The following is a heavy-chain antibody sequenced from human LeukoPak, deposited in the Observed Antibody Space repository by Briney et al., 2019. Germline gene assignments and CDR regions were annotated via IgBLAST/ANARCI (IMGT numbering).Heavy chain of an antibody. CDR3: AALSLWFGESLNYFDY. CDR1: GFTFTSSA. D-gene: IGHD3-10*01. J-gene: IGHJ4*02. CDR2: IVVGSGNT. Sequence: SVKVSCKASGFTFTSSAMQWVRQARGQRLEWIGWIVVGSGNTNYAQKFQERVTITRDMSTSTAYMELGSLRSEDTAVYYCAALSLWFGESLNYFDYWGQGTLVTVSS. V-gene: IGHV1-58*02.